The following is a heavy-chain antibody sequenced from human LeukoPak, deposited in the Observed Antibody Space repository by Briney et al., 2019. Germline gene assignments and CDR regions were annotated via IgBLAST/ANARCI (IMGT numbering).Heavy chain of an antibody. D-gene: IGHD6-25*01. Sequence: TSETLSLTCTVSGGSISSSSYYWGWIRQPPGKGLEWIGSIYYSGSTYYNPSLKSRVTISVDTSKNQFSLKLSSVTAADTAVYYCARRTATPEAPIDYWGQGTLVTVSS. CDR3: ARRTATPEAPIDY. J-gene: IGHJ4*02. V-gene: IGHV4-39*01. CDR1: GGSISSSSYY. CDR2: IYYSGST.